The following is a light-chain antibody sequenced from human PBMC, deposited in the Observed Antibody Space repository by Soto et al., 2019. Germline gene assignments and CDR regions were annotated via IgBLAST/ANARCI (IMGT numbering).Light chain of an antibody. CDR3: CSYAGSSTYV. J-gene: IGLJ1*01. CDR1: SRDVGGYDY. V-gene: IGLV2-8*01. CDR2: EVY. Sequence: QSALTQPPSASGSPGQSVTISCTGTSRDVGGYDYVSWYQQHPGKAPKLLIYEVYKRPSGVPDRFSGSKSGNTASLTVSGLQAEDEADYYCCSYAGSSTYVFGTGTKLTVL.